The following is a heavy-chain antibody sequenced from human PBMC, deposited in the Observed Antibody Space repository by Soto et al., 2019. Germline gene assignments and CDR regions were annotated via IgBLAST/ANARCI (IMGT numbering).Heavy chain of an antibody. D-gene: IGHD3-22*01. V-gene: IGHV4-59*01. Sequence: SETLSLTCSVSGDSIQKYWWTWIRQPPGKALEWIGYFYYRGDTNYNPSLKSRATVSGDMSKNQLFLRLTSVTAADTAVYYCARFNYYYDTSGHGMWFDPWGQGTLVTVSS. CDR1: GDSIQKYW. CDR3: ARFNYYYDTSGHGMWFDP. J-gene: IGHJ5*02. CDR2: FYYRGDT.